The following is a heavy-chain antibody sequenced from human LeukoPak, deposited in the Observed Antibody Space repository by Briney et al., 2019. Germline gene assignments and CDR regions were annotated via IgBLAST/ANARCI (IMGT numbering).Heavy chain of an antibody. CDR3: ARDAIYCSSTSCSTNWFDP. CDR1: GFTVSSNE. D-gene: IGHD2-2*02. J-gene: IGHJ5*02. V-gene: IGHV3-38-3*01. Sequence: GGSLRLSCAASGFTVSSNEMSWVRQAPGKGLEWVSSISGGSTYYADSRKGRFTISRDNSKNTLHLQMNSLRAEDTAVYYCARDAIYCSSTSCSTNWFDPWGQGTLVTVSS. CDR2: ISGGST.